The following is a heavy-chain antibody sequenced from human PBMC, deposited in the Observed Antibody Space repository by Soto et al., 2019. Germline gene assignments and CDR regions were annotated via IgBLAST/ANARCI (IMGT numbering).Heavy chain of an antibody. Sequence: EVQLVESGGGLVQPGESLRLSCAASGFTFSYYWMHWLRQAPGTGLVWVSRIHSDGSSTTYADSVKGRFAISRDNARNTLYLQMNCLRAEDTPVYYCARGDRGAFDLWGQRTVVTVSS. CDR3: ARGDRGAFDL. J-gene: IGHJ3*01. D-gene: IGHD1-26*01. V-gene: IGHV3-74*01. CDR1: GFTFSYYW. CDR2: IHSDGSST.